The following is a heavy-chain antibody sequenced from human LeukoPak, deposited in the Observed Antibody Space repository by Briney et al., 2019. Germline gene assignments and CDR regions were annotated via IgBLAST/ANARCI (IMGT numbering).Heavy chain of an antibody. V-gene: IGHV3-7*01. CDR3: AKDLSDKRGFDP. Sequence: GGSLRLSCAASGFTFSDHWMSWIRQAPGKGLECVANINQGGSDKNYVASVKGQFTISRDNAANSLYLQMDSLRAEDTAVYYCAKDLSDKRGFDPWGQGTLVTVSS. CDR2: INQGGSDK. J-gene: IGHJ5*02. CDR1: GFTFSDHW. D-gene: IGHD2/OR15-2a*01.